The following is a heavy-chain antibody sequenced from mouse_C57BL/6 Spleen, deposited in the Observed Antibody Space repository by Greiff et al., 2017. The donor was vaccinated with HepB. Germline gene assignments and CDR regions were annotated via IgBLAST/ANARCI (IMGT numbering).Heavy chain of an antibody. D-gene: IGHD2-1*01. J-gene: IGHJ2*01. Sequence: VQLQQSGPELVKPGASVKISCKASGYAFSSSWMNWVKQRPGKGLEWIGRIYPGDGDTNYNGKFKGKATLTADKSSSTAYMQLSSLTSEDSAVYFCARDHYYGNFVGYWGQGTTLTVSS. CDR2: IYPGDGDT. CDR1: GYAFSSSW. V-gene: IGHV1-82*01. CDR3: ARDHYYGNFVGY.